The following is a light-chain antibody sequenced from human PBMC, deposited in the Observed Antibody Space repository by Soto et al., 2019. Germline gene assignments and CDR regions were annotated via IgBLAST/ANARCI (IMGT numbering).Light chain of an antibody. V-gene: IGLV3-21*04. Sequence: SYELTQPPSVSVAPGKTARITCGGNNIGSKGVHWYQQKPGQAPVLVIYYNTDRPSGIPERFSGSNSGNTVTLTISRVEAGDEADYYCQVWDSSNDHVIFGGGTKLTVL. CDR1: NIGSKG. CDR3: QVWDSSNDHVI. CDR2: YNT. J-gene: IGLJ2*01.